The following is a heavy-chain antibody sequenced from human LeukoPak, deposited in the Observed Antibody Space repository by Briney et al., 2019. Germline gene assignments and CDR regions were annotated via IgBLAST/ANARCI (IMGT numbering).Heavy chain of an antibody. D-gene: IGHD5-12*01. CDR3: ARGSGYSGYEDFDY. CDR1: GFTFSSYD. CDR2: IGTAGDT. Sequence: GGSLRLSCAASGFTFSSYDMHWVRQATGKGLEWVSAIGTAGDTYYPGSVKGRFTISRENAKNSLYLQMNSLRAGDTAVYYCARGSGYSGYEDFDYWGQGTLDTVSS. V-gene: IGHV3-13*01. J-gene: IGHJ4*02.